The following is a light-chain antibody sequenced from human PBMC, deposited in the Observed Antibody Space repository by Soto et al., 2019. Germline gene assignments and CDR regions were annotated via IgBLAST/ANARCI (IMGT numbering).Light chain of an antibody. J-gene: IGLJ1*01. V-gene: IGLV2-14*03. CDR3: SSYTSTTTRV. CDR1: SSDVGGYNY. Sequence: QSVLTHPASVSGSPGQSITISCTGTSSDVGGYNYVSWYQQHPGKGPKLMIYEVSNRPSGVSNRFSGSKSGNTATLTISGLQAEEEADYYCSSYTSTTTRVFGPGTKVTVL. CDR2: EVS.